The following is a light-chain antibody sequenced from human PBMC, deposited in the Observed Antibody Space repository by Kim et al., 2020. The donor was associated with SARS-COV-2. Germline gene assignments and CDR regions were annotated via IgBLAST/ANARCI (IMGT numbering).Light chain of an antibody. CDR3: QQRSAWPLA. J-gene: IGKJ4*01. Sequence: LYPGGHDTVSCWASQRVSSCLAWYQQKPGQPPRLLIDEASNRATGIPTRFSGSGYGTDFTLTIYSLEPEDFAVYYCQQRSAWPLAFGGGTKVDIK. CDR2: EAS. V-gene: IGKV3-11*01. CDR1: QRVSSC.